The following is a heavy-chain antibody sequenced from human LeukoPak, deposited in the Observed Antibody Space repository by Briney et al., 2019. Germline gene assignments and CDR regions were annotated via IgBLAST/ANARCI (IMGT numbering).Heavy chain of an antibody. Sequence: GGSLRLSCVASGFTFSSYGMHWVRQAPGKGREWVAFVRYDGSNKYYADSVKGRFTISRDNSKNTMYLQMNSLRVEDTAVYYCAKDRGSSWTFDYWGQGTLVTVSS. J-gene: IGHJ4*02. CDR3: AKDRGSSWTFDY. V-gene: IGHV3-30*02. CDR2: VRYDGSNK. D-gene: IGHD6-13*01. CDR1: GFTFSSYG.